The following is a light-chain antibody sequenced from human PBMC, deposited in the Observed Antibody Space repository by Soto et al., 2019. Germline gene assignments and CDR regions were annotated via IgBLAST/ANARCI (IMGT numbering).Light chain of an antibody. CDR2: GAA. CDR1: QTLTSNY. J-gene: IGKJ4*01. Sequence: EIVLTQSPAPLSLSPGERATLSCRASQTLTSNYLAWYQQKPGQAPRLLIHGAASRATGIPDRFSGSGSGTDFTLTISRLEPEDFAVYYCQQYSDSVLTFGGGTKVEIK. CDR3: QQYSDSVLT. V-gene: IGKV3-20*01.